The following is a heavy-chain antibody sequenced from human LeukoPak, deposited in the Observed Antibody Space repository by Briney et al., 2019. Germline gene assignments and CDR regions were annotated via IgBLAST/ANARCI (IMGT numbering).Heavy chain of an antibody. CDR3: ARNGGGVPAAMAYYYYMDV. CDR2: INPSGGST. CDR1: GYTFTSYY. V-gene: IGHV1-46*01. J-gene: IGHJ6*03. Sequence: GASVKVSCKASGYTFTSYYMHWVRQAPGQGLEWMGIINPSGGSTSYAQKFQGRVTMTRDMSTSTVYMELSSLRSEDTAVYYCARNGGGVPAAMAYYYYMDVRGKGTTVTVSS. D-gene: IGHD2-2*01.